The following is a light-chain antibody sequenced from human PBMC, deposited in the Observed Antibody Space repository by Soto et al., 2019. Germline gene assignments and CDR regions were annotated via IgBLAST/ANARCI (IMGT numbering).Light chain of an antibody. J-gene: IGKJ2*01. V-gene: IGKV3-15*01. CDR1: QSVSSN. Sequence: EIVMTQSPATLSVSPGERATLSCRASQSVSSNLAWYQQKPGQAPRLLIYGASTRATGIPARFSGSGSGTEFTLTISSQKSEDFAVYYCQQYNNWPPVYTFGQGTKLEIK. CDR3: QQYNNWPPVYT. CDR2: GAS.